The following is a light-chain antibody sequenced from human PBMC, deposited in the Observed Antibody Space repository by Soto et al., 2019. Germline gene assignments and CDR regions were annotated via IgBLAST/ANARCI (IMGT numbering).Light chain of an antibody. CDR1: SSEIGGYNY. CDR3: SSYTSSSTPYV. CDR2: DVN. J-gene: IGLJ1*01. Sequence: QSALTQPASVSGSPGQSITISCAGTSSEIGGYNYVSWYQRHPGKAPKLMNYDVNKRPSGVSKRFSGSKSGKTASLTITGLQAEDEADYYCSSYTSSSTPYVFGTGTKVTVL. V-gene: IGLV2-14*01.